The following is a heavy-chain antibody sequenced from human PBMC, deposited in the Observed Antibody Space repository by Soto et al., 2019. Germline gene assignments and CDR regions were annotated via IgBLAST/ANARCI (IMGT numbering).Heavy chain of an antibody. D-gene: IGHD2-15*01. CDR2: ISSRSSTI. CDR3: ARDQGVCSGGSCYGYYYYYGMDV. J-gene: IGHJ6*02. CDR1: GFTFSSYS. V-gene: IGHV3-48*02. Sequence: PGGSLRLSCAASGFTFSSYSMNWVRQAPGKGLEWVSYISSRSSTIYYADSVKGRFTISRDNAKNSLYLQMNSLRDEDTAVYYCARDQGVCSGGSCYGYYYYYGMDVWGQGTTVTVSS.